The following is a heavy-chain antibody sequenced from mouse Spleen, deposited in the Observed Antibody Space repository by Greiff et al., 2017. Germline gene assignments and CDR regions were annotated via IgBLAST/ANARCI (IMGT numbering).Heavy chain of an antibody. J-gene: IGHJ1*01. CDR3: ARHGYWYFDV. CDR2: ISSGGGNT. V-gene: IGHV5-9-3*01. CDR1: GFTFSSYA. Sequence: EVQWVESGGGLVKLGGSLKLSCAASGFTFSSYAMSWVRQTPEKRLEWVATISSGGGNTYYPDSVKGRFTISRDNAKNTLYLQMSSLKSEDTAMYYCARHGYWYFDVWGAGTTVTVSS.